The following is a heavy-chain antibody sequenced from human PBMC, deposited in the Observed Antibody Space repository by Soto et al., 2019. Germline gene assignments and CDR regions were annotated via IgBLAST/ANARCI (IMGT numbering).Heavy chain of an antibody. CDR2: TYYRSKWYN. CDR1: GDSVSSNSAA. CDR3: ARVTMVRGVTGYYSGMDV. D-gene: IGHD3-10*01. Sequence: PSQTLSLTCAISGDSVSSNSAAWNWIRQSPSRGLEWLGRTYYRSKWYNDYAISVKSRITINPDTSKNQFSLQLNSVTPEDTAVYYCARVTMVRGVTGYYSGMDVWGQGTTVTVSS. J-gene: IGHJ6*02. V-gene: IGHV6-1*01.